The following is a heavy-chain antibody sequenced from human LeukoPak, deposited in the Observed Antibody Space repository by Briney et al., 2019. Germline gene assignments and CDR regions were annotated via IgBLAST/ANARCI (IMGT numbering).Heavy chain of an antibody. J-gene: IGHJ4*02. Sequence: SETLSLTCAVYGGSFSGYYWSWIRQPPGRGLEWIGEINHSGSTNYNPSLKSTISVDTSKNQFSLKLSSVTAADTAVHYCARERSWIAYWGQGTLVTVSS. CDR1: GGSFSGYY. D-gene: IGHD2-15*01. CDR2: INHSGST. CDR3: ARERSWIAY. V-gene: IGHV4-34*01.